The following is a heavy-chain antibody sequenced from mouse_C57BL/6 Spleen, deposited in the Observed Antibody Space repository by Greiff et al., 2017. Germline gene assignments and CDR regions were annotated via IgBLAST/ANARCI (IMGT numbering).Heavy chain of an antibody. CDR1: GFTFSDYG. CDR2: ISSGSSTI. V-gene: IGHV5-17*01. CDR3: ARLHYYGSSQTMDY. Sequence: EVMLVESGGGLVKPGGSLKLSCAASGFTFSDYGMHWVRQAPEKGLEWVAYISSGSSTIYYADTVKGRFTFSRDNAKNTLFLQMTSLRSEDTAMYDCARLHYYGSSQTMDYWGQGTSVTVSS. D-gene: IGHD1-1*01. J-gene: IGHJ4*01.